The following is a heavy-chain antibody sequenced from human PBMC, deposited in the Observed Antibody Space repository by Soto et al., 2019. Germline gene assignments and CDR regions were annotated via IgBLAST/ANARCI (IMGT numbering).Heavy chain of an antibody. CDR1: GGSISSGGYY. D-gene: IGHD6-13*01. CDR3: ARDSSSWCAFDI. J-gene: IGHJ3*02. Sequence: QVQLQESGPGLVKPSQTLSLTCTVSGGSISSGGYYWSWIRQHPGKGLEWIGYIYYSGSTYYNPSLKSRVTISVDSSKNQFSLKLSSVTAADTAVYYCARDSSSWCAFDIWGQGTMVTVSS. V-gene: IGHV4-31*03. CDR2: IYYSGST.